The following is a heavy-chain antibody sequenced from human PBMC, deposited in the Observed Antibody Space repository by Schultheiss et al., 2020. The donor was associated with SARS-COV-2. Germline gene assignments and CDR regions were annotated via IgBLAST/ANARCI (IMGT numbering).Heavy chain of an antibody. CDR3: ARTVYYYDSSGYYYFDY. CDR2: INHSGST. CDR1: GGSFSGYY. D-gene: IGHD3-22*01. Sequence: GSLRLSCAVYGGSFSGYYWSWIRQPPGKGLEWIGEINHSGSTNYNPSLKSRVTISVDTSKNQFSLKLSSVTAADTAVYYCARTVYYYDSSGYYYFDYWGQGTLVTVSS. J-gene: IGHJ4*02. V-gene: IGHV4-34*01.